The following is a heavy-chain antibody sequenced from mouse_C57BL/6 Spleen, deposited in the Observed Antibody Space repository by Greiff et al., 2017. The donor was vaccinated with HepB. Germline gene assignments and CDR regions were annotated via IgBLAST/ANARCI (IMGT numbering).Heavy chain of an antibody. J-gene: IGHJ4*01. V-gene: IGHV1-54*01. D-gene: IGHD1-1*01. Sequence: QVHVKQSGAELVRPGTSVKVSCKASGYAFTNYLIEWVKQRPGQGLEWIGVINPGSGGTNYNEKFKGKATLTADKSSSTAYMQLSSLTSEDSAVYFCARHGSSYVDAMDYWGQGTSVTVSS. CDR3: ARHGSSYVDAMDY. CDR2: INPGSGGT. CDR1: GYAFTNYL.